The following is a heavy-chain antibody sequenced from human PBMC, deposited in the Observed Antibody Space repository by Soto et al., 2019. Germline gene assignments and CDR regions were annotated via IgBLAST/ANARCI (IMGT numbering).Heavy chain of an antibody. CDR3: AKTGIAAAGTDHWFDP. Sequence: GGSLRLSCAASGFTFSSYGMHWVRQAPGKGLEWVAVISYDGSNKYYADSVKGRFTISRDNSKNTLYLQMNSLRAEDTAVYYCAKTGIAAAGTDHWFDPWGQGTLVTVS. CDR1: GFTFSSYG. V-gene: IGHV3-30*18. D-gene: IGHD6-13*01. CDR2: ISYDGSNK. J-gene: IGHJ5*02.